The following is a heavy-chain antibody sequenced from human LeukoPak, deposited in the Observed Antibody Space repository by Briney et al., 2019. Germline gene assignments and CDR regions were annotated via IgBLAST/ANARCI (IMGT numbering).Heavy chain of an antibody. V-gene: IGHV3-73*01. CDR3: AKDSNPIAVAGTLCDY. CDR1: GFTFSGSA. CDR2: IRSTANGYAT. D-gene: IGHD6-19*01. J-gene: IGHJ4*02. Sequence: GGSLRLSCAASGFTFSGSALHWVRQASGKGLEWVGRIRSTANGYATAYAASVKGRFTISRDDSKNTAYLQMDSLKPEDTAVYYCAKDSNPIAVAGTLCDYWGQGTLVTVSS.